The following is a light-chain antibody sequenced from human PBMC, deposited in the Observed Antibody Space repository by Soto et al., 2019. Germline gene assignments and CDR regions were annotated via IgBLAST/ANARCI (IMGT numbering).Light chain of an antibody. CDR1: QSISSW. J-gene: IGKJ1*01. Sequence: DIQMTQSPSTLSASVGDRVTITCRASQSISSWLAWYQQKPGKAPKLLIYDVSSLESGVPSRFSGSGSRTEFTLTISSLQPDDFATYYCQQYNSYTWTLGQGTKVDIK. CDR2: DVS. V-gene: IGKV1-5*01. CDR3: QQYNSYTWT.